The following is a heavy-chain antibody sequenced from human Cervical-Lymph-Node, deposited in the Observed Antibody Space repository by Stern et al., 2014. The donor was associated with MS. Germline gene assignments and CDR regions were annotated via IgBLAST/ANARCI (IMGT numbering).Heavy chain of an antibody. V-gene: IGHV1-69*01. CDR1: GGNFSTYG. D-gene: IGHD5-24*01. CDR3: ARDLGQDGALYHDS. CDR2: IIPVCEAT. J-gene: IGHJ4*02. Sequence: VQLAESGAEVKKPGSSVKVSCKASGGNFSTYGISWIRQAPGLGLEWMGGIIPVCEATHYAQKFQVRVAVPADESTSTFYMDLSSLRSEDTAVYYCARDLGQDGALYHDSWGQGTLVTVSS.